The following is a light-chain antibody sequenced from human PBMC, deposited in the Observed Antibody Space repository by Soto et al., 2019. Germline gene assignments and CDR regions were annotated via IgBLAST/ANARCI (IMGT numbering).Light chain of an antibody. CDR2: AAS. V-gene: IGKV3-20*01. CDR1: QSVSSTY. CDR3: QQYDNSLYT. Sequence: EIVLTQSPGTLSLSPGERATLSCRASQSVSSTYLAWYQQKPGQPPRLLIYAASSRATGIPDRFSGTGSGTDFTLTSSRLEPEDFAVYYCQQYDNSLYTFGPGTKLEIK. J-gene: IGKJ2*01.